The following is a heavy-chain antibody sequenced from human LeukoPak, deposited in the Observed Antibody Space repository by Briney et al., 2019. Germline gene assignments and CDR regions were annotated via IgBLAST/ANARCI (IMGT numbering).Heavy chain of an antibody. CDR3: ARFTKDSSSSSGYYFDY. D-gene: IGHD6-13*01. Sequence: SETLSLTCTVSGGSISSYYWSWIRQPPGKGLEWIGYIYYSGSTNYNPSLKSRVTISVDTSKNQFSLNLSSVTAADTAVYYCARFTKDSSSSSGYYFDYWGQGTLVTVSS. V-gene: IGHV4-59*12. J-gene: IGHJ4*02. CDR1: GGSISSYY. CDR2: IYYSGST.